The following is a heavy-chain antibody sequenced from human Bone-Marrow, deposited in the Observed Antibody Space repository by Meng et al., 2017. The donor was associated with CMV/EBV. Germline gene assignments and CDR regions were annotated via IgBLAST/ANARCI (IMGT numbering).Heavy chain of an antibody. Sequence: GESLKISCAASGFTFSSYWMSWVRQAPGKGLEWVANIKQDGSEKYYVDSVKGRFTISRDNAKNSLYLQMNSLRAEDTAVYYCAREAFGEYTRYRPKYFKYWDRGTLVTVSS. V-gene: IGHV3-7*01. CDR2: IKQDGSEK. D-gene: IGHD3-10*01. J-gene: IGHJ4*02. CDR1: GFTFSSYW. CDR3: AREAFGEYTRYRPKYFKY.